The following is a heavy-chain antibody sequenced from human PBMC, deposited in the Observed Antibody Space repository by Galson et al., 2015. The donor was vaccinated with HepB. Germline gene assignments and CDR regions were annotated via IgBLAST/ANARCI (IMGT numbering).Heavy chain of an antibody. J-gene: IGHJ4*02. V-gene: IGHV3-48*02. CDR3: ARDLRYFHFWSSSYYFDY. CDR2: ISSTSSTI. CDR1: GFTFSNYK. Sequence: SLRLSCAASGFTFSNYKMNWVRQAPEKGLEWVSYISSTSSTIYYADSVKGRFTISRDNAKNSLYLQMNSLRDEDTAVYYCARDLRYFHFWSSSYYFDYWGQGTLVTVSS. D-gene: IGHD3-3*01.